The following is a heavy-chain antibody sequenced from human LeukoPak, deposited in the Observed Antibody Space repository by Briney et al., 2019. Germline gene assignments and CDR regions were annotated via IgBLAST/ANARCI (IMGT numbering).Heavy chain of an antibody. CDR2: ISGSGGST. CDR1: GFTFSSYA. D-gene: IGHD3-3*01. CDR3: AKAGMYYDFWSGMGYYYYGMDV. J-gene: IGHJ6*02. V-gene: IGHV3-23*01. Sequence: PGGSLRLSCAASGFTFSSYAMSWVRQAPGKGLEWVSAISGSGGSTYYADSVKGRFTISRDNSKNTLYLQMNSLRAEDTAVYYCAKAGMYYDFWSGMGYYYYGMDVWGQGTTVTVSS.